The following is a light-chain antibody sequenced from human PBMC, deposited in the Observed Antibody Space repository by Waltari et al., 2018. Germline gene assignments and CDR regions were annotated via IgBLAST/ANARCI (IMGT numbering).Light chain of an antibody. J-gene: IGLJ2*01. CDR3: LVWHSTIDHQGV. CDR1: NFGRKS. V-gene: IGLV3-21*04. Sequence: SYVVTQSPSVSVAPGETARLTCGGDNFGRKSVHSFQQRPGQAPVLVISYDSDRPSGIPERFSGSNSGNTATLTISWVEAEDEADYYCLVWHSTIDHQGVFGGGTKLTVL. CDR2: YDS.